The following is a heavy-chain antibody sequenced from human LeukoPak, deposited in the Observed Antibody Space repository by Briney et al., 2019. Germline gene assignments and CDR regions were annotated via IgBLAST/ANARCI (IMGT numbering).Heavy chain of an antibody. V-gene: IGHV4-30-2*01. D-gene: IGHD3-10*01. Sequence: SQTLSLTCTVSGYAIISGGFSWNWIRQPPGEGLEWIGCIYDRGPAHYNPSLKSRFTISVDRPKNQFFLNVTSLTAADTAVYYCARSRQASGLFSSWGQGTLVVVSS. CDR2: IYDRGPA. CDR3: ARSRQASGLFSS. CDR1: GYAIISGGFS. J-gene: IGHJ5*02.